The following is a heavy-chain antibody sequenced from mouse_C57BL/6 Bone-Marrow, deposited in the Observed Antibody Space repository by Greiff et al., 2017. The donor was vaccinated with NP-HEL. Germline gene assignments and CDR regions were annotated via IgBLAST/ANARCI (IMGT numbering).Heavy chain of an antibody. Sequence: VKLMESGAELVKPGASVKMSCKASGYTFTSYWITWVKQRPGQGLEWIGDIYPGSGSTNYNEKFKSKATLTVDTSSSTAYMQLSSLTSEDSAVYYCARQLRLEAMDYWGQGTSVTVSS. D-gene: IGHD3-2*02. CDR1: GYTFTSYW. J-gene: IGHJ4*01. V-gene: IGHV1-55*01. CDR2: IYPGSGST. CDR3: ARQLRLEAMDY.